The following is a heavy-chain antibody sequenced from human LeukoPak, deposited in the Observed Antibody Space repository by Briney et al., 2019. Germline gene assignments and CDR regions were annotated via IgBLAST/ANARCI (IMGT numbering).Heavy chain of an antibody. CDR1: GASISSGDYS. D-gene: IGHD5-24*01. CDR2: IYHSGST. J-gene: IGHJ4*02. CDR3: ARGARAGYNLEPFDY. Sequence: SQTLSLTRAVSGASISSGDYSWSWIRQPPGKGLEWIGYIYHSGSTYYNPSLKSRVTISVDRSKNQFSLKLSSVTAADTAVYYCARGARAGYNLEPFDYWGQGTLVTVSS. V-gene: IGHV4-30-2*01.